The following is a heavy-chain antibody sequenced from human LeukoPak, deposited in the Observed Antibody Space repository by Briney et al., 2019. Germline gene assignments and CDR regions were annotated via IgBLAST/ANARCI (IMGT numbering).Heavy chain of an antibody. CDR2: ISPKNDNT. CDR1: GYIFNAYF. V-gene: IGHV1-2*02. J-gene: IGHJ4*02. Sequence: ASVKVSCKSSGYIFNAYFIHWMRQAPGQGLEWVAWISPKNDNTRYAQKFQGRVTLTRDTSISTLYMDLSGLTSDDTAVYYCARGPSSGDFDFWGQGTLVTV. CDR3: ARGPSSGDFDF. D-gene: IGHD4-17*01.